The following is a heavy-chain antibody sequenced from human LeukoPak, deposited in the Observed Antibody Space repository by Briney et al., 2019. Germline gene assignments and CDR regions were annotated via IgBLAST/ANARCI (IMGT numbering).Heavy chain of an antibody. CDR2: IDRDGSST. CDR1: GFTFSSHW. V-gene: IGHV3-74*01. CDR3: ARGETGSYVGSYQTVGY. J-gene: IGHJ4*02. Sequence: PGSSLRLSCAASGFTFSSHWMHWVRQAPGKGLVWVSRIDRDGSSTTYADSVKGRFTISRDNAKNTLYLQMNSLRAEDTAVYYCARGETGSYVGSYQTVGYWGQGTLVTVSS. D-gene: IGHD1-26*01.